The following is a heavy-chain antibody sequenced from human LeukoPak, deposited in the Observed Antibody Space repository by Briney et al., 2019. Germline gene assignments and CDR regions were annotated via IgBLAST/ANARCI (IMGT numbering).Heavy chain of an antibody. V-gene: IGHV4-39*07. CDR3: ARGHLGHSFDY. D-gene: IGHD3-3*02. CDR1: GGSISSDNYY. J-gene: IGHJ4*02. CDR2: INHSGST. Sequence: SETLSLTCTVSGGSISSDNYYWGWIRQPPGKGLEWIGEINHSGSTNYNPSLKSRVTISVDTSKNQFSLKLSSVTAADTAVYYCARGHLGHSFDYWGQGTLVTVSS.